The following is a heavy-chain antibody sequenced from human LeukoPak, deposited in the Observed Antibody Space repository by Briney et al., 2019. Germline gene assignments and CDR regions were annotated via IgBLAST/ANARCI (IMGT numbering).Heavy chain of an antibody. Sequence: GESLKISCKGSGYSFTSYWISWVRQMPGKGLEWMGRIDPSDSYTNYSPSFQGHVTISADKSISTAYLQWSSLKASDTAMYYCARRRARYNWIDLDTSYYYGMDVWGQGTTVTVSS. CDR3: ARRRARYNWIDLDTSYYYGMDV. V-gene: IGHV5-10-1*01. D-gene: IGHD1-1*01. CDR1: GYSFTSYW. CDR2: IDPSDSYT. J-gene: IGHJ6*02.